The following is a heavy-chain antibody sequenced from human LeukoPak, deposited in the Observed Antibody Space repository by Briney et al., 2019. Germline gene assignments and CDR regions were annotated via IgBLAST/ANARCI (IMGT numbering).Heavy chain of an antibody. CDR1: GFTFDDFA. V-gene: IGHV3-9*01. J-gene: IGHJ4*02. Sequence: GGSLRLSCAASGFTFDDFALHWVRQAPGKGLEWVSGISWDSGDIGYADSVKGRFTISRDNAKNSLYLQMNSLRAEDTALYYCAKLYGYSYGYIDFWGQGTLVTVSS. CDR2: ISWDSGDI. CDR3: AKLYGYSYGYIDF. D-gene: IGHD5-18*01.